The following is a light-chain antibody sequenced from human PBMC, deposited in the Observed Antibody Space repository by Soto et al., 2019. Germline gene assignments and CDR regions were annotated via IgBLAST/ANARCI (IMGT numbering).Light chain of an antibody. Sequence: DIQMTQSPSSLSASVGDEVTITCRASQTIMTYLNWYQLKPGKPPRLLIYAASSLQSGVPSRFSGSGSGTDFTLTIISLQPEDFATYSCQQSYNSPQTFGRGTKVEIK. CDR1: QTIMTY. CDR2: AAS. CDR3: QQSYNSPQT. V-gene: IGKV1-39*01. J-gene: IGKJ1*01.